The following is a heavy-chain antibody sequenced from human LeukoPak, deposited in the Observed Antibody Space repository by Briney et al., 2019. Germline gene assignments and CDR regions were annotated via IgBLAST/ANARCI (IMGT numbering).Heavy chain of an antibody. CDR1: GFTFSSYS. D-gene: IGHD6-19*01. CDR3: ARGAGYSSGRDESDY. Sequence: PGGSLRLSCAASGFTFSSYSMNWVRQAPGKGLEWVSSISSSSSYIYYADSVKGRFTISRDNAKNSLYLQMNSLRAEDTAVYYCARGAGYSSGRDESDYWGQGTLVTVSS. J-gene: IGHJ4*02. V-gene: IGHV3-21*01. CDR2: ISSSSSYI.